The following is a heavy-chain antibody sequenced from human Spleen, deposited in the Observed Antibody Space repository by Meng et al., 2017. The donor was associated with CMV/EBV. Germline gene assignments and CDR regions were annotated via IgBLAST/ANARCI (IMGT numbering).Heavy chain of an antibody. D-gene: IGHD3-3*01. CDR1: ISSGNW. CDR2: IYHSGTT. J-gene: IGHJ3*02. Sequence: ISSGNWWSWVRQPPGKGLEWIGEIYHSGTTIYNPSLKSRVTIVVDNSKKQFSLKLNSVTAADTAVYYCARGYYDFWSGYSYHDAFDIWGLGTMVTVSS. V-gene: IGHV4-4*02. CDR3: ARGYYDFWSGYSYHDAFDI.